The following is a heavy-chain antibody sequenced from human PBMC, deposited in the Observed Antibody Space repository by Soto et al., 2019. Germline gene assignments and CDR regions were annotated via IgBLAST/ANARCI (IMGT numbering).Heavy chain of an antibody. D-gene: IGHD4-17*01. J-gene: IGHJ4*02. CDR3: ARPSCSYGDYAWSLKY. CDR1: GYTFTGYS. CDR2: ISAYSGDT. Sequence: QVQLVQSGAEVKKPGASVKVSCKASGYTFTGYSVGWVRQAPGQGLEWMGWISAYSGDTYYAQRFQDRLTMTTDASTSTAYMELTSLRSDDTAVYYCARPSCSYGDYAWSLKYWGQGTLVTVSS. V-gene: IGHV1-18*01.